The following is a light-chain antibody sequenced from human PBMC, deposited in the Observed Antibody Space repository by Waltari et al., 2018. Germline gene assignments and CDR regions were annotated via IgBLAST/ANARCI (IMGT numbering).Light chain of an antibody. J-gene: IGLJ2*01. CDR2: QDS. V-gene: IGLV3-1*01. CDR1: KLGDKY. CDR3: QAWDSSTVV. Sequence: LTQPASVSGSPGQSITIPCTGDKLGDKYACWYQQKPGQSPVLVIYQDSKRPSGIPERFSGSNSGNTATLTISGTQAMDEADYYCQAWDSSTVVFGGGTKLTVL.